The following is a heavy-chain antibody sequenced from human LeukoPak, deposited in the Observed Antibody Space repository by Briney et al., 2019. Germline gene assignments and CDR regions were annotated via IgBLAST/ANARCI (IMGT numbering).Heavy chain of an antibody. V-gene: IGHV4-31*03. J-gene: IGHJ4*02. CDR1: GGSINSGGYY. CDR2: IYYSGST. D-gene: IGHD3-22*01. CDR3: ARANYYDSSGYYYFDS. Sequence: SETLSLTCTVSGGSINSGGYYCSWIRQHPGKGLEWIGYIYYSGSTYYHPSLKSRVTISVDTSKNQFSLKLSSVTAADTAVYYCARANYYDSSGYYYFDSWGQGTLVTVSS.